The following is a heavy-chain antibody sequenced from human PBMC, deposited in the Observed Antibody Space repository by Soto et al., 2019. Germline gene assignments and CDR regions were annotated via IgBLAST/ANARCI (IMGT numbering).Heavy chain of an antibody. Sequence: GGSLRLSCAASGFTFSSYAMHWVRQAPGKGLEWVAVISYDGSNKYYADSVKGRFTISRDNSKNTLYLQMNSLRAEDTAVYYGARAGGSLRYFDWLPPLDYYYYYGMDVWGQGTTVTVSS. CDR3: ARAGGSLRYFDWLPPLDYYYYYGMDV. CDR2: ISYDGSNK. V-gene: IGHV3-30-3*01. J-gene: IGHJ6*02. CDR1: GFTFSSYA. D-gene: IGHD3-9*01.